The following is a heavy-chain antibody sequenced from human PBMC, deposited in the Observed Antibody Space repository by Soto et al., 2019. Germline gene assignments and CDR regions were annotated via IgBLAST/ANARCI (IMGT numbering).Heavy chain of an antibody. CDR2: IIPIFGTA. CDR1: GGTFSSYA. Sequence: GASVKVSCKASGGTFSSYAISWVRQAPGQGLEWMGGIIPIFGTANYAQKFQGRVTITADESTSTAYMELSSLRSEDTAVYYCAKAQDCSSTSCYPHTWGQGTLVTVSS. D-gene: IGHD2-2*01. J-gene: IGHJ5*02. CDR3: AKAQDCSSTSCYPHT. V-gene: IGHV1-69*13.